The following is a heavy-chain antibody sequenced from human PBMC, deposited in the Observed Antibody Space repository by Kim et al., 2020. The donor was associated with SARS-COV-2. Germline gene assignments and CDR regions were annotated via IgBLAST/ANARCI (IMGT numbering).Heavy chain of an antibody. CDR3: ARDRYSSSWDGFYYYGMDV. Sequence: SETLSLTYTVSGGSISSYYWSWIRQPPGKGLEWIGYIYYSGSTNYNPSLKSRVTISVDTSKNQFSLKLSSVTAADTAVYYCARDRYSSSWDGFYYYGMDVWGQGTTVTVSS. J-gene: IGHJ6*02. CDR1: GGSISSYY. V-gene: IGHV4-59*13. D-gene: IGHD6-13*01. CDR2: IYYSGST.